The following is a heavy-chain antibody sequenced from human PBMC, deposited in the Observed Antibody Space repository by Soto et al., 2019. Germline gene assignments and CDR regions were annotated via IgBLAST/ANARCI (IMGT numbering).Heavy chain of an antibody. Sequence: GGSLRLSCAASGFTFSSYGMHWVRQAPGKGLEWVAVISYDGSNKYYADSVKGRFTISRDNSKNTLYLQMNSLRAEDTAVYYCARKAPIAAAGPFDYWGQGTLVTVSS. V-gene: IGHV3-30*03. CDR1: GFTFSSYG. CDR2: ISYDGSNK. D-gene: IGHD6-13*01. CDR3: ARKAPIAAAGPFDY. J-gene: IGHJ4*02.